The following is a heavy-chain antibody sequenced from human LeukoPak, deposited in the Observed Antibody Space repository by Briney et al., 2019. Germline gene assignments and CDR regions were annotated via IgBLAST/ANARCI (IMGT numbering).Heavy chain of an antibody. Sequence: SETLSLTCTVSVYSINSGYYWGWIRQPPGKGLEWIGNIYHSGSTYYNPSLKSRVTISVDTSKNQFSLKLTSVTAADTAVYYCARGHGDGDYVFWFDPWGQGTLVTVSS. CDR2: IYHSGST. V-gene: IGHV4-38-2*02. CDR1: VYSINSGYY. J-gene: IGHJ5*02. D-gene: IGHD4-17*01. CDR3: ARGHGDGDYVFWFDP.